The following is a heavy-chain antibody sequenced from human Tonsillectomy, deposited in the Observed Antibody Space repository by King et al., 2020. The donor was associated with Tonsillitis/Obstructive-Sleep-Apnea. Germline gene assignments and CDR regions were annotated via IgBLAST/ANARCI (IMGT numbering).Heavy chain of an antibody. J-gene: IGHJ6*03. V-gene: IGHV4-34*01. D-gene: IGHD3-16*02. CDR1: GGSFSGYY. CDR3: ARGLHLGELSTYYYYYMDV. CDR2: INHSGST. Sequence: VQLQQWGAGLLKPSETLSRTCAVYGGSFSGYYWSWIRQPPGKGLEWIGEINHSGSTNYNPSLKSRVTISVDTSKNQFSLKLSSVTAADTAVYYCARGLHLGELSTYYYYYMDVWGKGTTVTVSS.